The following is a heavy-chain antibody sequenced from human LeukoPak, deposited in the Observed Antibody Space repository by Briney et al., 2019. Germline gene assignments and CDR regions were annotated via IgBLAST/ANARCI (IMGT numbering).Heavy chain of an antibody. J-gene: IGHJ3*02. CDR1: GFTFTSSA. CDR3: ALSGGYCSSTSCYVDDAFDI. CDR2: VTGSGGST. Sequence: GGSLRLSCAASGFTFTSSAMTWVRQAPGKGLEWVATVTGSGGSTYYADSVKGRFTISRDNSKNTLYLQMNSLTAEDTAVYYCALSGGYCSSTSCYVDDAFDIWGQGTMVTVSS. V-gene: IGHV3-23*01. D-gene: IGHD2-2*03.